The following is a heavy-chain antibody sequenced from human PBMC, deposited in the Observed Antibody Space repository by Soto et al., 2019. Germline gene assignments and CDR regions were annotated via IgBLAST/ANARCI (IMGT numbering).Heavy chain of an antibody. J-gene: IGHJ5*02. Sequence: GGSLRLSCAASGFTFSSYAMSWVRQAPGKGLEWVSATSGSGGSTYYADSVKGRFTISRDNSKNTLYLQMNSLRAEDTAVYYCAKGVYDFWSGYYPSWFDPWGQGTQVTVSS. CDR3: AKGVYDFWSGYYPSWFDP. CDR1: GFTFSSYA. CDR2: TSGSGGST. D-gene: IGHD3-3*01. V-gene: IGHV3-23*01.